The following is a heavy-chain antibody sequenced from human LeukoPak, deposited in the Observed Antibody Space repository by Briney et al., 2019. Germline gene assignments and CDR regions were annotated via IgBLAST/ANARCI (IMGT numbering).Heavy chain of an antibody. J-gene: IGHJ3*02. V-gene: IGHV3-66*02. CDR1: GLTVSSNY. D-gene: IGHD4/OR15-4a*01. Sequence: GGSLRLSCAASGLTVSSNYMSWVRQAPGKGLEWVSVIYSGGSTYYADSVKGRFTISRDNSKNTLYLQMNSLRAEDTAVYYCARDLDYAIPDAFDIWGQGTMVTVSS. CDR3: ARDLDYAIPDAFDI. CDR2: IYSGGST.